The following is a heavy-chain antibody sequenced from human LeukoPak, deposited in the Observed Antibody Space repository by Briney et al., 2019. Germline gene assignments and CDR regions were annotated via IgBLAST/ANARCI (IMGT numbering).Heavy chain of an antibody. J-gene: IGHJ3*02. Sequence: PSETLFLTCTVSGGSISSYYWCWIRQPAGKGLEWIGRIYTSGSTNYNPSLKSRDTMSVDTSKNQFSLKLSSVTAADTAVYYCARGASCSSTSCFEAFDIWGQGTMVTVSS. D-gene: IGHD2-2*01. V-gene: IGHV4-4*07. CDR3: ARGASCSSTSCFEAFDI. CDR1: GGSISSYY. CDR2: IYTSGST.